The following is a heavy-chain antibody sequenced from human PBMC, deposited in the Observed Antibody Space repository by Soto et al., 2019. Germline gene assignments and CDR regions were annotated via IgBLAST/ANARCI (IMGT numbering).Heavy chain of an antibody. CDR3: ARESRRFFDC. CDR1: GFSLSTTGVG. D-gene: IGHD2-2*01. V-gene: IGHV2-5*02. Sequence: QITLKESGPTLVKPTQTLTLTCTFSGFSLSTTGVGVGWIRKPPGKALEWLAIIYWDDDKRYSPSLKSRLTITKDTSNNQVVLTMTNMDPVDTATYYCARESRRFFDCWGQGTLVTVSS. CDR2: IYWDDDK. J-gene: IGHJ4*02.